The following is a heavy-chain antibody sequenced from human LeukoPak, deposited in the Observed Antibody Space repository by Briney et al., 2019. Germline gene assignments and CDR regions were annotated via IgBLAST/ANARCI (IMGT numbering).Heavy chain of an antibody. D-gene: IGHD3-9*01. CDR3: ARHGFDWRVYYFDY. CDR2: IYHSGST. Sequence: SETLSLTCAVSGYSISSGYYWGWIRQPPGKGLEWIGSIYHSGSTYYNPSLKSRVTISVDTSKNQFSLKLSSVTAADTAVYYCARHGFDWRVYYFDYWGQGTLVTVSS. CDR1: GYSISSGYY. J-gene: IGHJ4*02. V-gene: IGHV4-38-2*01.